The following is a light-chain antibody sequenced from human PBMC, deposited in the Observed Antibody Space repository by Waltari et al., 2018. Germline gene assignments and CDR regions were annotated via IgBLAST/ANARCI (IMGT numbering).Light chain of an antibody. J-gene: IGKJ1*01. CDR1: QSISKY. CDR3: QHYVRLPAT. Sequence: EIMLTQSPGTLSLSPGERATLSCKASQSISKYLAGYQQKPGKAPRLLIYHASSRATGIPDRFSGSGSETDFSLTISRLEPEDFAVYYCQHYVRLPATFGQGTNVEIK. CDR2: HAS. V-gene: IGKV3-20*01.